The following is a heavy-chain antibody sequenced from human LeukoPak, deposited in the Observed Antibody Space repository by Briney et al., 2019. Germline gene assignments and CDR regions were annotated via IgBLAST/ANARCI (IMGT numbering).Heavy chain of an antibody. CDR1: GFTFSSHG. V-gene: IGHV3-30*02. D-gene: IGHD6-13*01. J-gene: IGHJ5*02. CDR2: IRYDGSNK. Sequence: GGSLRLSCAASGFTFSSHGMHWVRQAPGKGLEWVAFIRYDGSNKYYADSVKGRFTISRDNSKNTLYLQMNSLRAEDTAVYYCAKDTIAAAGTRWFDPWGQGTLVTVSS. CDR3: AKDTIAAAGTRWFDP.